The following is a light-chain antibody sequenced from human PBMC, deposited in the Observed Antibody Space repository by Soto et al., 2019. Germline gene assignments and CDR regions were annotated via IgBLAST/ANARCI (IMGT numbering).Light chain of an antibody. CDR1: SSEVGSYNR. CDR2: EVN. Sequence: QSVLTQPPSVSGSPGQSVAVSCTGSSSEVGSYNRVSWYQQPPGAAPKLIIYEVNNRPSGVPDRFSGSKSGNTASLTISGVRAEDEADYYCTSFTTSTTYVFGTGTKVTVL. V-gene: IGLV2-18*02. J-gene: IGLJ1*01. CDR3: TSFTTSTTYV.